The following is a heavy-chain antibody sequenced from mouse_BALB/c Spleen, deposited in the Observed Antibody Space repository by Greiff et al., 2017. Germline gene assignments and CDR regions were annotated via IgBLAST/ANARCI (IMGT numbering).Heavy chain of an antibody. V-gene: IGHV5-6-3*01. CDR3: ARGDGRGYAMDY. CDR1: GFTFSSYG. D-gene: IGHD1-1*02. CDR2: INSNGGST. Sequence: EVQRVESGGGLVQPGGSLKLSCAASGFTFSSYGMSWVRQTPDKRLELVATINSNGGSTYYPDSVKGRFTISRDNAKNTLYLQMSSLKSEDTAMYYCARGDGRGYAMDYWGQGTSVTVSS. J-gene: IGHJ4*01.